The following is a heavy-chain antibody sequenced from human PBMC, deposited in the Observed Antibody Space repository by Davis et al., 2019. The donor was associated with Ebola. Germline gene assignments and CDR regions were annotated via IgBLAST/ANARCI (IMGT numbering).Heavy chain of an antibody. D-gene: IGHD3-3*01. Sequence: GESLKISCAASGFTFSNYAMHWVRQAPGKGPEWVAVISYDGSNKYYADSVKGRFTISRDNSKNTLYLQMNSLRGEDTAVYYCARDISGSSGYYHEDYWGQGTLVTVSS. CDR1: GFTFSNYA. J-gene: IGHJ4*02. CDR3: ARDISGSSGYYHEDY. CDR2: ISYDGSNK. V-gene: IGHV3-30*04.